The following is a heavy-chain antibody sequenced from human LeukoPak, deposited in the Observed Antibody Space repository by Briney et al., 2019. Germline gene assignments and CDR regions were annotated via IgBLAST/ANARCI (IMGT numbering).Heavy chain of an antibody. J-gene: IGHJ4*02. D-gene: IGHD3-22*01. Sequence: GESLKISCKGSGYSFTTYWIGWVRQMPGKGLEWVGIIYPGGSDTRYGPSFQGHVTLSTDKSISTAYLQWNSLKASDTAMYYCARQDYYDSSAYSLDYWGQGTLVTVSS. V-gene: IGHV5-51*01. CDR1: GYSFTTYW. CDR3: ARQDYYDSSAYSLDY. CDR2: IYPGGSDT.